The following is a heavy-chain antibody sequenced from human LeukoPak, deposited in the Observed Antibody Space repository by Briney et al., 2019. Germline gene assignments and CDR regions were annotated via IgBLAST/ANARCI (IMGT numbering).Heavy chain of an antibody. V-gene: IGHV3-30*02. D-gene: IGHD3-10*01. CDR1: GFTFSSYG. CDR3: AKDRDYYGSGSTYLDY. J-gene: IGHJ4*02. Sequence: GGSLRLSCAASGFTFSSYGMHWVRQAPGKGLEWVAFIRYDGSNKYYADSVKGRFTISRDNSKNTLYLQMNSLRAEDTAVYYCAKDRDYYGSGSTYLDYWGQGTLVTVSS. CDR2: IRYDGSNK.